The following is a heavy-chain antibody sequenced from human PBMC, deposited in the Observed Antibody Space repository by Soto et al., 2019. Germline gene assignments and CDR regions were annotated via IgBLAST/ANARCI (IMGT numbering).Heavy chain of an antibody. J-gene: IGHJ4*02. D-gene: IGHD3-10*01. CDR3: ARNSLVRGATPTGVGYYFDY. CDR2: IYYSGST. V-gene: IGHV4-59*01. Sequence: SETLSLTCTVSGGSISSYYWSWIRQPPGKGLEWIGYIYYSGSTNYNPSIKSRVTISVDTSKNQFSLKLSSVTAADTAVYHCARNSLVRGATPTGVGYYFDYWGQGTLVTVSS. CDR1: GGSISSYY.